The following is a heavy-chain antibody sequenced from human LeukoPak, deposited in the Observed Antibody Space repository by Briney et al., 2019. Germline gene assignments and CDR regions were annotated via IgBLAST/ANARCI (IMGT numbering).Heavy chain of an antibody. J-gene: IGHJ5*02. CDR2: INPNSGGT. CDR3: ARDWCSGGSCYGNWFDP. D-gene: IGHD2-15*01. CDR1: GYTFTGFD. V-gene: IGHV1-2*02. Sequence: EASVKVSCKASGYTFTGFDMHWVRQVPGQGLEWMGWINPNSGGTNYAQKFQGRVTMTRDTSISTAYMELSKLRSDDTAVYYCARDWCSGGSCYGNWFDPWGQGTLVTVSS.